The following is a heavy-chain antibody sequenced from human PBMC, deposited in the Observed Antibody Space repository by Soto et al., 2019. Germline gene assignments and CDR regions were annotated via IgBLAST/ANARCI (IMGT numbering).Heavy chain of an antibody. CDR3: SGIRVWGSYRFRGAFDI. J-gene: IGHJ3*02. CDR2: MNPNSGNT. V-gene: IGHV1-8*02. CDR1: GYTFTSYA. D-gene: IGHD3-16*02. Sequence: ASVKVSCKASGYTFTSYAMHWVRQAPGQRLEWMGWMNPNSGNTGYAQKFQGRVTMTRNTSISTAYMELSSLRSEDTAVYYCSGIRVWGSYRFRGAFDIGAQGTMVPVSS.